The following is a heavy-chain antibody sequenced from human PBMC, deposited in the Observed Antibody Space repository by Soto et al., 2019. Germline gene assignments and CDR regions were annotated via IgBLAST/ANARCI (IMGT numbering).Heavy chain of an antibody. D-gene: IGHD6-6*01. J-gene: IGHJ4*02. CDR3: ARRGSSSLDY. CDR1: GYTFTGYY. CDR2: INPNSGGT. V-gene: IGHV1-2*02. Sequence: QVQLVQSGAEVKKPGASVKVSCKASGYTFTGYYMHWVRQAPGQGPEWMGWINPNSGGTTYAQKVQGRVTVIRDTSISTAYMEMSSLRSDYTAVYYCARRGSSSLDYWGQGTLVTVSS.